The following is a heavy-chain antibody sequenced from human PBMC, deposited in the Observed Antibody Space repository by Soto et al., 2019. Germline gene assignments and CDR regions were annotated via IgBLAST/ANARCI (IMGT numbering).Heavy chain of an antibody. D-gene: IGHD6-13*01. J-gene: IGHJ6*03. Sequence: GGSLRLSCAASGFTFSSYAMSWVRQAPGKGLEWVSAISGSGGSTYYADSVKGRFTISRDNSKNTLYLQMNSLRAEDTAVYYCARPSRIAAAGSGKRYYYYYMDVWGKGTTVTVSS. CDR2: ISGSGGST. CDR3: ARPSRIAAAGSGKRYYYYYMDV. V-gene: IGHV3-23*01. CDR1: GFTFSSYA.